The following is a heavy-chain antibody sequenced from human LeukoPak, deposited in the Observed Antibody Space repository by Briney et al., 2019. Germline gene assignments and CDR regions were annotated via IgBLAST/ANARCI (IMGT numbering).Heavy chain of an antibody. CDR1: GFTFSSYW. D-gene: IGHD4-17*01. CDR2: IKQDGSEK. J-gene: IGHJ3*01. Sequence: GGSLRLSCAASGFTFSSYWMSWVRQAPGKGLEWVANIKQDGSEKYYVDSVKGRFTISRDNSKNTLYLQMNSLRAEDTAVYYCARDRDGDYAFLWGQGTMVTASS. CDR3: ARDRDGDYAFL. V-gene: IGHV3-7*01.